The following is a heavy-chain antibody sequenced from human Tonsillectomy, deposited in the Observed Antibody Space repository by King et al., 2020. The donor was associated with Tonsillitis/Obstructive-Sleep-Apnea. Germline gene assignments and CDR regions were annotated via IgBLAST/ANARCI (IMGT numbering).Heavy chain of an antibody. Sequence: VQLVESGGGVVQPGGSLRLSCAASGFTFDDYAMHWVRQAPGKGLEWVSLISGDGGSTYYADSVKGRFTISRDTSKTSLYLQMNSLTTEDTALYYCAKDTYYYYMDVWGKGTTVTVSS. J-gene: IGHJ6*03. CDR1: GFTFDDYA. CDR2: ISGDGGST. V-gene: IGHV3-43*02. CDR3: AKDTYYYYMDV.